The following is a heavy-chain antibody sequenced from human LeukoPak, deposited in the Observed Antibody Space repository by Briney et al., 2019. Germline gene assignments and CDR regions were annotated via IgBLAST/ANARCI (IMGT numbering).Heavy chain of an antibody. CDR2: INSDGGST. J-gene: IGHJ4*02. CDR1: GFTFSSYY. Sequence: GGSLRLSCAASGFTFSSYYMHWVRQAPGKGPVWVSRINSDGGSTTYADSVKGRFTISRDNSKNTLYLQMNSLRAEDTAVYYCAKDRGSSGDVNFDYWGQGTLVTVSS. D-gene: IGHD6-19*01. V-gene: IGHV3-74*01. CDR3: AKDRGSSGDVNFDY.